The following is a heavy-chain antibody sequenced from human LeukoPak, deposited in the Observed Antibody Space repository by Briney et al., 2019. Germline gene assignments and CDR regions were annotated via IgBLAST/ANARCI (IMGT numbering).Heavy chain of an antibody. Sequence: SETLSLTCTVSGGSISGYYWNWIRQPPGKGLEWIGYIYYSGSTNYNPSLKSRVTMSLDTSKNQFSLKLGSVTAADTAVYHCARDSGSNFDYWGQGTLVTVSS. CDR3: ARDSGSNFDY. J-gene: IGHJ4*02. V-gene: IGHV4-59*01. CDR2: IYYSGST. D-gene: IGHD2-15*01. CDR1: GGSISGYY.